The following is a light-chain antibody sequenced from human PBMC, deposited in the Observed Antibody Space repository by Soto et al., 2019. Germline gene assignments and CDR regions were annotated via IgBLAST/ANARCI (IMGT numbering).Light chain of an antibody. J-gene: IGLJ2*01. CDR3: SSFTTSSTLV. Sequence: QSALTQPASVSGSPGQSITISCTGTSSDVGNYNYVSWYQQYPGKAPKLMIYEVSNRPSGVPNRFSGSKSGNTASLTISGLQAEDEADYYCSSFTTSSTLVFGGGTKLTVL. CDR1: SSDVGNYNY. V-gene: IGLV2-14*01. CDR2: EVS.